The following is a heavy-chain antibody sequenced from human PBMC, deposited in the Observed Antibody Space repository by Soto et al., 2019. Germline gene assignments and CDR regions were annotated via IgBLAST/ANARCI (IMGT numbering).Heavy chain of an antibody. CDR2: INPSDGNR. V-gene: IGHV1-18*01. CDR1: GYTFTSYG. CDR3: ARDRLRGYDSSGFHS. Sequence: ASVKVSCKASGYTFTSYGISWVRQAPGQGLEWMGWINPSDGNRNFAQKFEDRVTMTTVTSTNTVFLELRSLKSDDTAIYYCARDRLRGYDSSGFHSWGQGTMVTVSS. D-gene: IGHD3-22*01. J-gene: IGHJ4*02.